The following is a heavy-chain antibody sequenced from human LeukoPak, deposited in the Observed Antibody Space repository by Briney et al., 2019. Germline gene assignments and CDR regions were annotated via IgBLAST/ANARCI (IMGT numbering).Heavy chain of an antibody. D-gene: IGHD1-26*01. J-gene: IGHJ5*02. CDR3: ARGSSGTYHASYNWFDP. V-gene: IGHV1-8*03. Sequence: GASVKVSCKASGYTSTSYDINWVRQATGQGLEWMGWMNPNSDSTGYAQKFQGRVTITRNTSISTAYMELSSLRSEDTAVYYCARGSSGTYHASYNWFDPWGQGSLVTVSS. CDR1: GYTSTSYD. CDR2: MNPNSDST.